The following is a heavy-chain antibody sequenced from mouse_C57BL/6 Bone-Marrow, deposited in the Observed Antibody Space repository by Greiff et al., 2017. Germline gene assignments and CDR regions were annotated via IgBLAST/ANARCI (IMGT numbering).Heavy chain of an antibody. Sequence: QVQLQQPGAELVKPGASVKMSCKASGYTFTSYWIPWVKQRPGQGLEWIGDIYPASGRTIYNEKFKSKAILTVDTSSTTAYMQLSSLTSEDSAVFYCARSGPPGGGSDFWGRGTGPTV. CDR3: ARSGPPGGGSDF. J-gene: IGHJ2*03. CDR2: IYPASGRT. V-gene: IGHV1-55*01. D-gene: IGHD3-1*01. CDR1: GYTFTSYW.